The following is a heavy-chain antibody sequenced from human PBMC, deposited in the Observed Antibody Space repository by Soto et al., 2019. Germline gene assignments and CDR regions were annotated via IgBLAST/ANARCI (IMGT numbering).Heavy chain of an antibody. V-gene: IGHV3-53*04. Sequence: EVRLMESGGGLVQPGGSLRLSCAASGFSVSSNYMTWVRQAPGKGLEWVSLVYNGGATHYAASVKGRFTISTHSSPSALFLQMNSLRTEDTATVYCVRGRYGSEIHWGQGTKVTVSS. CDR1: GFSVSSNY. J-gene: IGHJ4*02. D-gene: IGHD3-10*01. CDR2: VYNGGAT. CDR3: VRGRYGSEIH.